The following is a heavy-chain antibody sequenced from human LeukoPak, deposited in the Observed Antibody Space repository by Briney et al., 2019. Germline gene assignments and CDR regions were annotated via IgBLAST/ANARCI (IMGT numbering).Heavy chain of an antibody. J-gene: IGHJ4*02. Sequence: GGFLRLSCAAPGFTFSSYPMHWVRQAPGKGLEWVSVISYDGSTKYYADSVKGRFTISRDSPKNTLYLQMDSLRADDTAMYYCARDPQRGVPDYFDYWGQGTLVTVSS. CDR3: ARDPQRGVPDYFDY. D-gene: IGHD6-25*01. CDR1: GFTFSSYP. CDR2: ISYDGSTK. V-gene: IGHV3-30-3*01.